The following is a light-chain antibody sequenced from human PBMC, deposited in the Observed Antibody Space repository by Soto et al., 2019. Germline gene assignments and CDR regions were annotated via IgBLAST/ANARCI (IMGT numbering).Light chain of an antibody. CDR1: QSVSTN. J-gene: IGKJ2*01. Sequence: EIVMTQSPATLSVSPGERATLSCRARQSVSTNLAWYQHKPGQAPRLLIYGASIRATGIPARFSGSGSGTEFTLTISGLQSEDFAIYYCQQYNNWPYTFGQGTKLEI. CDR3: QQYNNWPYT. CDR2: GAS. V-gene: IGKV3-15*01.